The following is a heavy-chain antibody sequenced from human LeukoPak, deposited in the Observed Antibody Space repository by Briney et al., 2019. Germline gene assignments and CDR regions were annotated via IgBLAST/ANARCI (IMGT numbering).Heavy chain of an antibody. Sequence: GGSLRLSCAASGFTFSDYYMSWIRQAPGKGLEWVSYIRSSGRPVYYADSVKGRFTISRDNAKNSLYLQMNSLRAEDTAVYYCARDLKDYYYMDVWGKGTTVTVSS. J-gene: IGHJ6*03. V-gene: IGHV3-11*04. CDR1: GFTFSDYY. CDR2: IRSSGRPV. CDR3: ARDLKDYYYMDV.